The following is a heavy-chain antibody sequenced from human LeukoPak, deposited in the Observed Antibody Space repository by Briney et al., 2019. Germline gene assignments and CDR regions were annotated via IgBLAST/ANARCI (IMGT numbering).Heavy chain of an antibody. J-gene: IGHJ4*02. CDR2: ISGSGGST. Sequence: GGSLRLSCAASGFTLSSYAMSWVRQAPGKGLEWVSAISGSGGSTYYADSVKGRFTISRDNSKNTLYLQMNSLRAEDTAVYYCAKMGLNYDILTGQGDYWGQGTLVTVTS. D-gene: IGHD3-9*01. V-gene: IGHV3-23*01. CDR3: AKMGLNYDILTGQGDY. CDR1: GFTLSSYA.